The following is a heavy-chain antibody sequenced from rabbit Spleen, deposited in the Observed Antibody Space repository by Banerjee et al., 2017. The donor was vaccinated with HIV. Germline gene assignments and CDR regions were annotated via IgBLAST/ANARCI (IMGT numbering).Heavy chain of an antibody. CDR1: RFDLNTYG. CDR3: VRGASSSGYYSL. D-gene: IGHD1-1*01. Sequence: QLKESGGGLVQPGGSLKLSCKASRFDLNTYGVSWVRQAPGKGLEWIGYIDPVFGATYYATWVNGRFTISSHNAQNTLYLQLNSLTAADTATYFCVRGASSSGYYSLWGQGTLVTVS. CDR2: IDPVFGAT. V-gene: IGHV1S7*01. J-gene: IGHJ6*01.